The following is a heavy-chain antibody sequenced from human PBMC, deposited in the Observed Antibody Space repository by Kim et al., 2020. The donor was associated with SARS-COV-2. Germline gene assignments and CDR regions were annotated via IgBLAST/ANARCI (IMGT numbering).Heavy chain of an antibody. J-gene: IGHJ6*02. CDR3: ARDAQGQDAVWSDYDGMDV. CDR2: ISSSGHTM. CDR1: GFTFSDYY. V-gene: IGHV3-11*01. D-gene: IGHD3-3*01. Sequence: GGSLRLSCVASGFTFSDYYVTWIRQAPGKGLEWVSSISSSGHTMYYADSLKGRFTISRDNGKRSLYLEINSLRAEDTAVYYCARDAQGQDAVWSDYDGMDVWGQGTTVTVSS.